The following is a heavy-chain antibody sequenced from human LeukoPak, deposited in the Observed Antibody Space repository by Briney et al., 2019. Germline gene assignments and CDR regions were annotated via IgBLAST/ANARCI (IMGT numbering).Heavy chain of an antibody. CDR2: IKNKADGETT. J-gene: IGHJ4*02. V-gene: IGHV3-15*07. D-gene: IGHD4/OR15-4a*01. Sequence: PGGSLRLSCGASGFTFENVWMNWVRQAPGKGLEWVGRIKNKADGETTDYSAAVKGRFSVSRDDSNNVFFLHMNDLKSEDTGIYYCTTGIDYGGAYWGQGTLVTVSS. CDR1: GFTFENVW. CDR3: TTGIDYGGAY.